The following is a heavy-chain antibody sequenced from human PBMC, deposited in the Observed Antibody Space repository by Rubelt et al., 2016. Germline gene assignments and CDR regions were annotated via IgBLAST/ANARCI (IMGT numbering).Heavy chain of an antibody. J-gene: IGHJ6*02. Sequence: VLLVESGGGLVKPGGSLRLSCAASGFSFSNFDMHWVRQAPGKGLEWVAAISSDGSKRYSADSVKGRFTISRDNRKKTLFLQMNGLRPADTAVYYCATQRVVAVYGMDVWGQGTTVTVSS. D-gene: IGHD2-15*01. CDR3: ATQRVVAVYGMDV. V-gene: IGHV3-30*03. CDR2: ISSDGSKR. CDR1: GFSFSNFD.